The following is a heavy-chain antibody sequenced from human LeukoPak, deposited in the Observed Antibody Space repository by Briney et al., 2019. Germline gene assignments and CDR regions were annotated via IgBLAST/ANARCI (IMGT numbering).Heavy chain of an antibody. CDR3: AREGYYGSGSYYYDY. Sequence: ASVKVSCKASGYTFTSYGISWVRQAPGQGPEWMGWISAYNGNTNYAQKLQGRVTMTTDTSTSTAYMELRSLRSDDTAVYYCAREGYYGSGSYYYDYWGQGTLVTVSS. CDR1: GYTFTSYG. CDR2: ISAYNGNT. D-gene: IGHD3-10*01. V-gene: IGHV1-18*04. J-gene: IGHJ4*02.